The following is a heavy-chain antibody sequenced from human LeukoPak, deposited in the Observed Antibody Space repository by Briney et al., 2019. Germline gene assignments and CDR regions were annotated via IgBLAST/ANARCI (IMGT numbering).Heavy chain of an antibody. CDR1: GFTFSSYA. CDR2: ISGSGGST. J-gene: IGHJ4*02. D-gene: IGHD3-10*01. V-gene: IGHV3-23*01. CDR3: AKEEHFGELLSYFDY. Sequence: SGGSLRLSCAASGFTFSSYAMSWVRQAPGKGLEWVSAISGSGGSTYYADSVKGRFTISRDNSKNTLYLQMNSLRAEDTAVYYCAKEEHFGELLSYFDYWGQGTLVTVSS.